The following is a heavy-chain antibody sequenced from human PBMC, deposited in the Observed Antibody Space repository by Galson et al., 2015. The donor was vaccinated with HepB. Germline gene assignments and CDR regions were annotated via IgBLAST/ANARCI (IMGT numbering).Heavy chain of an antibody. Sequence: SLRLSCAASGLTFSNFWMTWVRQAPGKGLEWVADIKQDGTEKFYVGSVKGRFTISRDNARNSVHLQMNTLRAEDTAVYYCARRGSTSWSVFDYWGQGTLVTVSS. CDR2: IKQDGTEK. V-gene: IGHV3-7*01. D-gene: IGHD2-2*01. J-gene: IGHJ4*02. CDR1: GLTFSNFW. CDR3: ARRGSTSWSVFDY.